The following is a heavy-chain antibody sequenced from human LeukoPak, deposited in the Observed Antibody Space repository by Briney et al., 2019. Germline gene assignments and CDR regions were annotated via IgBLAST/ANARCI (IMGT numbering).Heavy chain of an antibody. Sequence: SVKVSCKASGGTFSSYAISWVRQAPGQGLEWMGRIIPIFGTANYAQKFQGRVTITTDESTSTAYMELSSLRSEDTAVYYCARDPYYYDSNGYYRDWGQGTLVTVSS. V-gene: IGHV1-69*05. CDR2: IIPIFGTA. D-gene: IGHD3-22*01. CDR3: ARDPYYYDSNGYYRD. CDR1: GGTFSSYA. J-gene: IGHJ4*02.